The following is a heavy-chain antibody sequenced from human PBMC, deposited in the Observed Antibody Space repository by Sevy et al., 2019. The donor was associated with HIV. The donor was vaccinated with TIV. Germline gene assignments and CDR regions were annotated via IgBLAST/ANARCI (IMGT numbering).Heavy chain of an antibody. CDR3: ARAWRDRWYFDL. CDR2: IGLAGDT. CDR1: GFTFGNYD. V-gene: IGHV3-13*01. J-gene: IGHJ2*01. Sequence: GGSLRLSCVASGFTFGNYDMHWVRQAKGKGLEWVSAIGLAGDTYYPGSVKGRFTISREKDKKSLYLQMNSRGAGDTAVYYCARAWRDRWYFDLWGRGTLVTVSS.